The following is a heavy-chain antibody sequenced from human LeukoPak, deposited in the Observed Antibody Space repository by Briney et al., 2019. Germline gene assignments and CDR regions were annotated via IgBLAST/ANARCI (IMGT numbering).Heavy chain of an antibody. CDR3: ARPSRTGSGWDAFDI. D-gene: IGHD3-22*01. CDR1: GGSISNYY. J-gene: IGHJ3*02. V-gene: IGHV4-59*08. CDR2: IYYSGST. Sequence: SETLSLTCTVSGGSISNYYWSWIRQPPGKELGWIGYIYYSGSTNYNPSLTGRVTISVDTSKNQFSLNLSSVTAADTAVYYCARPSRTGSGWDAFDIWGQGRLVTVSS.